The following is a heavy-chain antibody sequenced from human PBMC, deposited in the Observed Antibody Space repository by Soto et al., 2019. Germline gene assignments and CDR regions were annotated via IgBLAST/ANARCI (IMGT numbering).Heavy chain of an antibody. CDR1: GGSISSYH. D-gene: IGHD1-7*01. CDR3: AGESGDNWDYEAY. V-gene: IGHV4-4*07. CDR2: IYTSGNT. Sequence: TLSLTCTVSGGSISSYHWSWIRQSAGKGLEWIGRIYTSGNTHYNPSLKSRVTVSIDTSKNQFFLTVNSVTAADSAVYYCAGESGDNWDYEAYWGQGTPVTVSS. J-gene: IGHJ4*02.